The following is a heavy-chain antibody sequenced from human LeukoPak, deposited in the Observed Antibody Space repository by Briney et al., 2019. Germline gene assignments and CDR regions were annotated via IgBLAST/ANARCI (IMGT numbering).Heavy chain of an antibody. V-gene: IGHV1-69*13. Sequence: ASVKVSCKASGGTFSSYAISWVRQAPGQGLEWMGGIIPIFGTANYAQKFQGRVTITADGSTSTAYMELSSLRSEDTAVYYCARDRSMGGSSDFDYWGQGTLVTVSS. CDR2: IIPIFGTA. J-gene: IGHJ4*02. D-gene: IGHD1-26*01. CDR3: ARDRSMGGSSDFDY. CDR1: GGTFSSYA.